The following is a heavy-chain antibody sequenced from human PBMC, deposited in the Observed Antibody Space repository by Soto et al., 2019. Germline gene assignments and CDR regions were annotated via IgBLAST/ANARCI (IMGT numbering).Heavy chain of an antibody. V-gene: IGHV5-51*01. Sequence: GESLKISCKGSGYSFTSYWIGWVRQMPGKGLEWMGIIYPGDSDTRYSPSFQGQVTISADKSISTAYLQWSSLKASDTAMYYCAKLRVLGFYVFLTGFAFDIWGQGKMVTVSS. D-gene: IGHD3-9*01. CDR3: AKLRVLGFYVFLTGFAFDI. J-gene: IGHJ3*02. CDR2: IYPGDSDT. CDR1: GYSFTSYW.